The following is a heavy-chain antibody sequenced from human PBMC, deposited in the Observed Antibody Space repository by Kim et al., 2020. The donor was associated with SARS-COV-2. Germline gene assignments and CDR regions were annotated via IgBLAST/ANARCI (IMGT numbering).Heavy chain of an antibody. Sequence: GGSLRLSCAASGFSVNRFYMTWVRQAPGKVLEWVSVIYYDGNTDYADSVRGRFTISRDSSKNTLYLQMNSLRAEDTGVYYCARDHLDGYNIWGQGTLVTVSS. CDR2: IYYDGNT. CDR3: ARDHLDGYNI. J-gene: IGHJ4*02. D-gene: IGHD5-12*01. V-gene: IGHV3-53*01. CDR1: GFSVNRFY.